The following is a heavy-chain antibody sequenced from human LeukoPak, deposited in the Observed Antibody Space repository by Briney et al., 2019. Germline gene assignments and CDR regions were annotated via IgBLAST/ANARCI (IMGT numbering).Heavy chain of an antibody. V-gene: IGHV4-34*01. CDR1: GGSFSGYY. Sequence: SETLSLTCAVYGGSFSGYYWSWIRQPPGKGLEWIGEINHSGSTNYNPSLKSRVTISVDTSKNQFSLKLSSVTAADTAVYYCARGGLLWFGNDAFDIWGQGTMVTVSS. CDR2: INHSGST. CDR3: ARGGLLWFGNDAFDI. D-gene: IGHD3-10*01. J-gene: IGHJ3*02.